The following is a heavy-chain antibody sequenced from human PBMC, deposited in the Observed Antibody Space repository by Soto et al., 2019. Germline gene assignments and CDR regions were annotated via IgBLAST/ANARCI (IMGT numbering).Heavy chain of an antibody. Sequence: QVQLVQSGAEVKKPGSSVKVSCKASGGTFSSYAISWVRQAPGQGLEWMGGIIPIFGTANYAQKFKGRGTITTDESTSTAYMELGSLSSEYKAVDDCSWETVVVAYRYNGIDRWGQGTLVTVSS. V-gene: IGHV1-69*05. CDR1: GGTFSSYA. J-gene: IGHJ5*02. CDR2: IIPIFGTA. CDR3: SWETVVVAYRYNGIDR. D-gene: IGHD2-15*01.